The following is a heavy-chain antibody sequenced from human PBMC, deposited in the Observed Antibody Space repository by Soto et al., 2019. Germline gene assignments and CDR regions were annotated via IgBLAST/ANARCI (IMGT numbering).Heavy chain of an antibody. CDR2: ISSSSSTI. CDR1: GFTFSRDS. CDR3: ARVANRDGYNYEFVY. D-gene: IGHD5-12*01. J-gene: IGHJ4*02. Sequence: GGSLKHSCAAYGFTFSRDSSNWVRQAPGKGLEWVSYISSSSSTIYYADSVKGRFTISRDNAKNSLYLQMNSLRDEDTAVYYCARVANRDGYNYEFVYWGQGT. V-gene: IGHV3-48*02.